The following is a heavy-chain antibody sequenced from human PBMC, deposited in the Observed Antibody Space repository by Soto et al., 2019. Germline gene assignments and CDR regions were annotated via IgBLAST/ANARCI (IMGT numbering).Heavy chain of an antibody. V-gene: IGHV1-46*01. CDR1: GYTFTSYY. D-gene: IGHD2-21*02. Sequence: ASVKVSCKASGYTFTSYYMHWVRQAPGQGLEWMGIINPSGGSTSYAQKFQGRVTMTRDTSTSTVYMELSSLRSEDTAVYYCARDRYYCGGDCYSNYYYGMDVWGQGTTVTVSS. CDR2: INPSGGST. J-gene: IGHJ6*02. CDR3: ARDRYYCGGDCYSNYYYGMDV.